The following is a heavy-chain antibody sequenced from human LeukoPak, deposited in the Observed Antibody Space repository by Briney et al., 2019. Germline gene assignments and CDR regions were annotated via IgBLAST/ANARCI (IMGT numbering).Heavy chain of an antibody. CDR3: ARRPRRVNSSGWYYNY. CDR2: INHSGST. CDR1: GGSFSGYY. D-gene: IGHD6-19*01. Sequence: SSETLSLTCAVYGGSFSGYYWGWIRQPPGKGLEWIGEINHSGSTNYNPSLKSRVTISVDTSKNQFSLKLSSVTAADTAVYYCARRPRRVNSSGWYYNYWGQGTLVTVSS. J-gene: IGHJ4*02. V-gene: IGHV4-34*01.